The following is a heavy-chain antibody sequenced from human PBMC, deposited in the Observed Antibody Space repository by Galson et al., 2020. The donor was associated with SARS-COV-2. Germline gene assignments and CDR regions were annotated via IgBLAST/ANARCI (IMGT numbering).Heavy chain of an antibody. D-gene: IGHD6-6*01. J-gene: IGHJ5*02. CDR1: GGSISSSSYY. CDR2: IYYSGST. Sequence: WETLSLTCTVSGGSISSSSYYWGRIRQPQGKGLEWIGSIYYSGSTYYNPSLKSRVTISVDTSKNQFSLKLSSVTAADTAVYYCARVVRYSSSSLWFDPWGQGTLVTVSS. CDR3: ARVVRYSSSSLWFDP. V-gene: IGHV4-39*07.